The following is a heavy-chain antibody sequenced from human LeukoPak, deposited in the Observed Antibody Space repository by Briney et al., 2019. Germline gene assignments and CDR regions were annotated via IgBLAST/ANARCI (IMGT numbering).Heavy chain of an antibody. D-gene: IGHD6-13*01. CDR2: IYHSGST. J-gene: IGHJ3*02. V-gene: IGHV4-30-2*01. Sequence: SQTLSLTCTVSGGSISSGGYYWSWIRQPPGKGLEWIGYIYHSGSTYYNPSLKSRVTISVDRSKNQFSLKLSSVTAADTAVYYCARETDGYSSSLNGFDIWGQGTMVTVSS. CDR1: GGSISSGGYY. CDR3: ARETDGYSSSLNGFDI.